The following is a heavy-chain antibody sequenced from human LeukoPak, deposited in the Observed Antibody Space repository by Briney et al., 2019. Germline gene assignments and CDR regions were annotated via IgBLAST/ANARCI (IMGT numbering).Heavy chain of an antibody. Sequence: GESLQISCKGSGYGFTSYWIGWVRPMPGKGLEWMGIIYPGDSDTRYSPSFQGQVTISADKSISTAYLQWSSLKASDTAMYYCARAAAGRSFDYWGQGTLVTVSS. CDR2: IYPGDSDT. V-gene: IGHV5-51*01. D-gene: IGHD6-13*01. J-gene: IGHJ4*02. CDR3: ARAAAGRSFDY. CDR1: GYGFTSYW.